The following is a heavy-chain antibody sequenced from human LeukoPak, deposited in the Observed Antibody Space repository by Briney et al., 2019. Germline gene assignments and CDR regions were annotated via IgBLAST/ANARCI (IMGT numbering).Heavy chain of an antibody. CDR2: IYSGGST. J-gene: IGHJ4*02. D-gene: IGHD3-16*01. CDR1: GFTVSSNY. Sequence: GGSLRLSCAASGFTVSSNYMSWARQAPGKGLEWDSVIYSGGSTYYADSVKGRFTISRDNSKNTLYLQMNSLRAEDTAVYYCARDLGGYFDYWGQGTLVTVSS. V-gene: IGHV3-66*01. CDR3: ARDLGGYFDY.